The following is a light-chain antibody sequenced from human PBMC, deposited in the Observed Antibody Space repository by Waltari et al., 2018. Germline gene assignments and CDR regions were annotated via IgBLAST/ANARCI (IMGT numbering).Light chain of an antibody. V-gene: IGLV3-25*03. J-gene: IGLJ2*01. CDR2: KDT. CDR1: ALPKHY. Sequence: SYELTQPPSVSVSPGQTARISCSGDALPKHYAYWYQQKPGQAPVLLIYKDTERPSGIPERCSGSSSGTTVTLTSSGVQAEDEADYYCQSADSSGTYVVFGGGTMLTVL. CDR3: QSADSSGTYVV.